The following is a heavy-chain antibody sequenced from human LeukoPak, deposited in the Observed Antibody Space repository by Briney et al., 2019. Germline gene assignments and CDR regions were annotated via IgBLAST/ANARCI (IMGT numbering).Heavy chain of an antibody. CDR1: GGSISSSSYY. Sequence: PSETLSLTCTVSGGSISSSSYYWGWIRQPPGKGLEWIGSIYYSGSTYYNPSLKSRVTISVDTSKNQFSLKLSSVTAADTAVYYCATLKGDYFDYWGQGTLVTVSS. CDR3: ATLKGDYFDY. CDR2: IYYSGST. J-gene: IGHJ4*02. V-gene: IGHV4-39*01.